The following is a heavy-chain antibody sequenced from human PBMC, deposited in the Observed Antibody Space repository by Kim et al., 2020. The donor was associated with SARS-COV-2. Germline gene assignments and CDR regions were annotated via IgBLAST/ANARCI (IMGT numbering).Heavy chain of an antibody. J-gene: IGHJ4*02. D-gene: IGHD3-10*01. CDR1: GFTFSSYG. V-gene: IGHV3-30*18. Sequence: GGSLRLSCAASGFTFSSYGMHWVRQAPGKGLEWVAVISYDGSNKYYADSVKGRFTISRDNSNNTLYLQMNSLRAEDTAVYYCAKDREWFGESPFDYWGQGTLVTVSS. CDR2: ISYDGSNK. CDR3: AKDREWFGESPFDY.